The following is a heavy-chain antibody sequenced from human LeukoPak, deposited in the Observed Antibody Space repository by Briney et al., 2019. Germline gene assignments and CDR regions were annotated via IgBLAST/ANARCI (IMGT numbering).Heavy chain of an antibody. CDR3: ARHKGGYSYAQLDY. Sequence: SETLSLTCTVSGGSISSYYWSWIRRPPGKGLEWIGYIYYSGSTNYNPSLKSRVTISVDTSKNQFSLKLTSVTAADTAVYYCARHKGGYSYAQLDYWGQGTLVTVSS. CDR2: IYYSGST. V-gene: IGHV4-59*08. D-gene: IGHD5-18*01. CDR1: GGSISSYY. J-gene: IGHJ4*02.